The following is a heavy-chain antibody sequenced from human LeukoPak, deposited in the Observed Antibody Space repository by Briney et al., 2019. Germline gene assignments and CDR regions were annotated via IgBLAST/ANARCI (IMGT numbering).Heavy chain of an antibody. Sequence: SETLSLTCTVSGGSISSYYWSWIRQPAGKGLEWIGRIYTSGSTTYNPSLTSRVTTSVDPSKNQSSLRLSSVTAADTAVYYCAREGPHGSGYLNYWGQGTLVTVSS. J-gene: IGHJ4*02. CDR2: IYTSGST. CDR1: GGSISSYY. CDR3: AREGPHGSGYLNY. V-gene: IGHV4-4*07. D-gene: IGHD3-22*01.